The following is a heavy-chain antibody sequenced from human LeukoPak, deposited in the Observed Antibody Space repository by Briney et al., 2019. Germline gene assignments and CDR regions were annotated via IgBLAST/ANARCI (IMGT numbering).Heavy chain of an antibody. V-gene: IGHV3-23*01. CDR2: ITGSGGST. CDR3: AKDWRGQLPNSGYFEY. Sequence: RSGGSLRLSCAASGFTINSYAMSWVRQAPGKGLEWVSAITGSGGSTFYPDSVKGRFAISRDNSKNTLYLQMNSLRAEDTAIYYCAKDWRGQLPNSGYFEYWGQGTLDTVSS. J-gene: IGHJ4*02. CDR1: GFTINSYA. D-gene: IGHD2-2*01.